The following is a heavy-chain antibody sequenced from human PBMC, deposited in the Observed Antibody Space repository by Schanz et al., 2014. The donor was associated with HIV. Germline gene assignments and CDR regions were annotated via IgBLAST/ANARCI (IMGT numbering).Heavy chain of an antibody. CDR1: GFTFSDYA. CDR2: ISDDGNKQ. D-gene: IGHD6-13*01. J-gene: IGHJ4*02. CDR3: AKRGPAAWDYFDS. V-gene: IGHV3-30*18. Sequence: QVRLVETGGGVVQPGRSLRLFCVASGFTFSDYAMSWVRQAPGKGLEWVAFISDDGNKQHFIDSVKGRFTISRDNYRNTMSLQMNSLRVDDTAVYYCAKRGPAAWDYFDSWGQGTLVTVSS.